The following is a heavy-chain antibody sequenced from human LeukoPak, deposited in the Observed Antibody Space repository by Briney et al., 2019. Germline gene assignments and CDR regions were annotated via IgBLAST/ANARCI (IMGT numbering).Heavy chain of an antibody. J-gene: IGHJ4*02. V-gene: IGHV1-2*02. CDR1: GYTFTGYY. D-gene: IGHD6-6*01. CDR2: INPNSGGT. Sequence: GASVKVSCKASGYTFTGYYMHWVRQAPGQGLEWMGWINPNSGGTNYAQKFQGRVTMTRDTSISTAYMELSRLRSDDTAVYYCARTYFNLAARLPFGLGYWGQGTLVTVSS. CDR3: ARTYFNLAARLPFGLGY.